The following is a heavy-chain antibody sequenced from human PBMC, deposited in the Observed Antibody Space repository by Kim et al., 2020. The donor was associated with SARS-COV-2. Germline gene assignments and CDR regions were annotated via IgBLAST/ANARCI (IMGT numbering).Heavy chain of an antibody. CDR1: GGSMNDYY. CDR3: ARSRQLRGGLDY. Sequence: SETLSLTCTVSGGSMNDYYWNWIRQPPGKGLEWIGYMHYSGSTSYNPSLKSRVTISVDTSKNHFSLKMTSVTAADTAVYYCARSRQLRGGLDYWGQGTLVTVSS. CDR2: MHYSGST. J-gene: IGHJ4*02. D-gene: IGHD6-6*01. V-gene: IGHV4-59*13.